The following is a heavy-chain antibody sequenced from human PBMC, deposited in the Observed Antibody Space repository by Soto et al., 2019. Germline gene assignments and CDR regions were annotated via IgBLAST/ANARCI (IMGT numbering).Heavy chain of an antibody. V-gene: IGHV1-69*01. CDR3: ARKRELVAAAGTPYYYGMDV. D-gene: IGHD6-13*01. J-gene: IGHJ6*02. CDR2: IIPIFGTA. CDR1: GGTFSSYA. Sequence: KVSCKASGGTFSSYAISWVRQAPGQGLEWMGGIIPIFGTANYAQKFQGRVTITADESTSTAYMELSSLRSEDTAVYYCARKRELVAAAGTPYYYGMDVWGQGTTVTVSS.